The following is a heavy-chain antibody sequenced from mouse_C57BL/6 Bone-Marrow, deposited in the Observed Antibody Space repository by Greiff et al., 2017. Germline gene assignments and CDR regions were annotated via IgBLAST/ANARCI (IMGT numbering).Heavy chain of an antibody. V-gene: IGHV5-2*01. Sequence: DVMLVESGGGLVQPGESLKLSCESTEYDFPSHDMSWVRKTPEKRLELVAAINSDGGSTYYPDTMKRRFIFSRDTSKNTLYLQMSSLSSENTALYYCARQRGSYYYGSSRYWGQGTTLTVSS. CDR2: INSDGGST. CDR1: EYDFPSHD. D-gene: IGHD1-1*01. J-gene: IGHJ2*01. CDR3: ARQRGSYYYGSSRY.